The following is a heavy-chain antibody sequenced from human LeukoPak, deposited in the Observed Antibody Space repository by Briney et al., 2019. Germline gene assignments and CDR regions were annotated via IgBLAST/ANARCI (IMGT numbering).Heavy chain of an antibody. D-gene: IGHD5-18*01. J-gene: IGHJ4*02. Sequence: GGSLRLSCAASGFTFSSYAMSWVRQAPGKGLEWVSSMSGSGGSTYYADSVKGRFIISRDNSKNTLYLQMNSLRAEDTAVYYCAKDWKDTVMHTFDYWGQGTLVTVSS. CDR1: GFTFSSYA. CDR3: AKDWKDTVMHTFDY. V-gene: IGHV3-23*01. CDR2: MSGSGGST.